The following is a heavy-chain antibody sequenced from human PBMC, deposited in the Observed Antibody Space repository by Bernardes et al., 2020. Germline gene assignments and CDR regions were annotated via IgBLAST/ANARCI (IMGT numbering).Heavy chain of an antibody. CDR3: AKGGVTRILYWWPHFDP. D-gene: IGHD2-8*02. V-gene: IGHV3-23*01. CDR2: ISGSGGST. Sequence: GGSLRLSCAASGFTFSSYAMSWVRQAPGKGLEWVSAISGSGGSTYYADSVKGRFTISRDNSKNTLYLQMNSLRAEDTAVYYCAKGGVTRILYWWPHFDPWGQGTLVTVSS. CDR1: GFTFSSYA. J-gene: IGHJ5*02.